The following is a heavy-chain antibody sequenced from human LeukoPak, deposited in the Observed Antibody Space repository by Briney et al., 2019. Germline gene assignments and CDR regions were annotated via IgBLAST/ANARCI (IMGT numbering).Heavy chain of an antibody. CDR2: IYSGGGT. CDR1: GFTVSSNY. Sequence: SGGSLRLSCAASGFTVSSNYMSWVRQAPGKGLEWVSVIYSGGGTYYADSVKGRFTISRDNSKNTLYLQMNSLRAEDTAVYYCARDSGFYYGSGSYDAFDIWGQGTMVTVSS. D-gene: IGHD3-10*01. J-gene: IGHJ3*02. V-gene: IGHV3-53*01. CDR3: ARDSGFYYGSGSYDAFDI.